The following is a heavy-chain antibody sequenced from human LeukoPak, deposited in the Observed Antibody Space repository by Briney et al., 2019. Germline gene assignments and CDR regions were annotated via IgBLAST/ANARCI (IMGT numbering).Heavy chain of an antibody. CDR3: ARTQETNDYVWGSYRPLDY. D-gene: IGHD3-16*02. Sequence: SGTLSLTCAVSGGSISSSNWWSWVRQPPGKGLEWIGEIYHSGSTNYNPSLKSRVTISVDKSKNQFSLKLSSVTAADTAVYYCARTQETNDYVWGSYRPLDYWGQGTLVTVSS. CDR2: IYHSGST. J-gene: IGHJ4*02. CDR1: GGSISSSNW. V-gene: IGHV4-4*02.